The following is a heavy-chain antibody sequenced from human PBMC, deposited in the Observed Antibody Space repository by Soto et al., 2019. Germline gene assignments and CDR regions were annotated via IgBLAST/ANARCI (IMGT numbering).Heavy chain of an antibody. CDR1: GYTFTSYG. CDR3: ARDFPPGYSGYDLYYYYGMDG. Sequence: QVQLVQSGAEVKKPGASVKVSCKASGYTFTSYGISWVRQAPGQGLEWMGWISAYNGNTNYAQKLQGRVTMTTDTSTSTAYMELRSLKSDHTAVYYCARDFPPGYSGYDLYYYYGMDGWGQGTTVTVSS. J-gene: IGHJ6*02. D-gene: IGHD5-12*01. V-gene: IGHV1-18*01. CDR2: ISAYNGNT.